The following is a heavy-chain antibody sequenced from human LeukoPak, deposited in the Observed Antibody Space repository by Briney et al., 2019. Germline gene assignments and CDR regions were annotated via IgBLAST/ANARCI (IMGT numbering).Heavy chain of an antibody. CDR3: ARLYGYFDY. V-gene: IGHV4-39*01. D-gene: IGHD3-16*01. Sequence: SETLSLTCTVSGGSISSGDYYWGWIRRPPGKGLEWIGSIYKSGSTYYNPSLKSRVTISVDSSKNQFSLKLRFVTAADTAVYYCARLYGYFDYWGQGILVTVSS. J-gene: IGHJ4*02. CDR2: IYKSGST. CDR1: GGSISSGDYY.